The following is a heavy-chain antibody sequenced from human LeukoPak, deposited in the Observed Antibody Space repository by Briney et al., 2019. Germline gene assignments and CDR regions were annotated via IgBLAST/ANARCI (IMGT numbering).Heavy chain of an antibody. V-gene: IGHV3-21*01. J-gene: IGHJ3*02. CDR1: GFTLSSYE. D-gene: IGHD1-26*01. CDR2: IDYSGGDT. Sequence: PGGSLRLSCTASGFTLSSYEMSWIRQAPGKGLEWVSSIDYSGGDTHYADSVKGRFTISRDNAKNSLHLQIHTLRAEDTAVYYCARHRGGKWELLGALDIWGQGTMVTVSS. CDR3: ARHRGGKWELLGALDI.